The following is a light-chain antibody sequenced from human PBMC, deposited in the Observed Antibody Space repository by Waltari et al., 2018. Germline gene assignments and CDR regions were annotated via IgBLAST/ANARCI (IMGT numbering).Light chain of an antibody. CDR1: QSISSIY. V-gene: IGKV3-20*01. J-gene: IGKJ5*01. Sequence: EIVLTQSPGTLSLSPGEGATSSCRPSQSISSIYLAWYQQKPGQAPRLLIYGASSRATGIPDSFSGSGSGTDFTLTISRLEPEDSAVYYCQHYSSSSITFGQGTRLEIK. CDR3: QHYSSSSIT. CDR2: GAS.